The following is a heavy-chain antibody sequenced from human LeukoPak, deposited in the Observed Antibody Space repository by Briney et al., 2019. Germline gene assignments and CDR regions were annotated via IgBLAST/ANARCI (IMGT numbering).Heavy chain of an antibody. Sequence: SETLSLTCAVYGGSFSGYYWSWIRQPPGKGLEWIGEINHSGSTNYNPSLKSRVTISVDTSKNQFSLKLSSVTAADTAVYYCATGRYCSGGTCYSSLDFWGQGTLVTVSS. V-gene: IGHV4-34*01. CDR2: INHSGST. CDR3: ATGRYCSGGTCYSSLDF. D-gene: IGHD2-15*01. J-gene: IGHJ4*02. CDR1: GGSFSGYY.